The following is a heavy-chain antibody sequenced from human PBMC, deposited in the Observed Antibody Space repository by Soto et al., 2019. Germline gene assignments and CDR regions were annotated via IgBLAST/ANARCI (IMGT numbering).Heavy chain of an antibody. J-gene: IGHJ2*01. CDR2: ISAYNGNT. D-gene: IGHD3-16*01. Sequence: GASVKVSCKASGYTFTSYGISWVRQAPGQGLEWMGWISAYNGNTNYAQKLQGRVTMTTDTSTGTAYMELRSLRSDDTAVYYCARVVVWGYGPYWYFDLWGRGTLVTVSS. CDR1: GYTFTSYG. V-gene: IGHV1-18*01. CDR3: ARVVVWGYGPYWYFDL.